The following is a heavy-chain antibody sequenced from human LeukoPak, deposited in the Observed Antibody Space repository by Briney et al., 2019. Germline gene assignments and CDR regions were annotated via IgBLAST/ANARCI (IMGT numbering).Heavy chain of an antibody. CDR3: ARSEYCSGGSCAGANYFDY. V-gene: IGHV6-1*01. Sequence: SQTLSLTCAISGDSVSSNSAAWNWIRQSPSRGLEWLGRTYYRSKWYNDYAVSVKSRITINPDTSKNQFSLQLNSVTPEDTAVYYCARSEYCSGGSCAGANYFDYWGQGTLVTVSS. J-gene: IGHJ4*02. CDR2: TYYRSKWYN. D-gene: IGHD2-15*01. CDR1: GDSVSSNSAA.